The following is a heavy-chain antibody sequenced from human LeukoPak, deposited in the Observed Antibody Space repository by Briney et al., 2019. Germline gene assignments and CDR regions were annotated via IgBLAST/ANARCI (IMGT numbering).Heavy chain of an antibody. D-gene: IGHD5-18*01. CDR2: ITGNAGGT. Sequence: GGSLRLSCAASGFTFSSYAMNWVRQAPGKGLEWVSTITGNAGGTYYANSVKGRFTISRDNSKNTLYLQMNSLRAEDTAVYYCAKRGYSYGFLVYYFDYWGQGTLVTVSS. CDR3: AKRGYSYGFLVYYFDY. V-gene: IGHV3-23*01. CDR1: GFTFSSYA. J-gene: IGHJ4*02.